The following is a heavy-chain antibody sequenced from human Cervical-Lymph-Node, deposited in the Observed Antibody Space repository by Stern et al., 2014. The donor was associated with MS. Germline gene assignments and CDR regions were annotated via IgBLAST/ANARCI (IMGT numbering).Heavy chain of an antibody. CDR1: GGMFSDYG. J-gene: IGHJ6*02. Sequence: QVQLVQSGAEVKKPGSSVKVSCKASGGMFSDYGISWVRQAPRQGLEWMGGIIPVFGTATYAQKFQGRVTLIADESTSTAYMELSSLRSEDTAVYYCARDSDLGNGGYGMDVWGQGTTITVSS. CDR3: ARDSDLGNGGYGMDV. CDR2: IIPVFGTA. V-gene: IGHV1-69*01. D-gene: IGHD5-12*01.